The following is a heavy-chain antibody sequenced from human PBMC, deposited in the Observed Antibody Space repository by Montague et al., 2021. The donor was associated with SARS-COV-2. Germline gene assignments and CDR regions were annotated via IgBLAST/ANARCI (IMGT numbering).Heavy chain of an antibody. Sequence: SETLSLTCTVSGGSITSNYWSWIRQPPGKRLEWIGYINHSGSTSSNPSFRSRVTISVDTSQNQFSLKLSSVTAADTAVYYCARGTLSVNMAVVVLLGAIYYFDSWGQGTLVAVSS. CDR1: GGSITSNY. D-gene: IGHD3-22*01. V-gene: IGHV4-59*12. J-gene: IGHJ4*02. CDR2: INHSGST. CDR3: ARGTLSVNMAVVVLLGAIYYFDS.